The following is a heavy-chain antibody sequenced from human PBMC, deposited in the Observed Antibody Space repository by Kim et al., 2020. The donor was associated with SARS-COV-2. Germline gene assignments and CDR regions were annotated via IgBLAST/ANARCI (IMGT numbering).Heavy chain of an antibody. Sequence: GESLKISCKGSGYSFTSYWIGWVRQMPGKGLEWMGIIYPGDSDTRYSPSFQGQVTISADKSISTAYLQWSSLKASDTAMYYCARDLRVYSNDPYFDYWGQGTLVTVSS. CDR3: ARDLRVYSNDPYFDY. V-gene: IGHV5-51*01. CDR1: GYSFTSYW. D-gene: IGHD4-4*01. J-gene: IGHJ4*02. CDR2: IYPGDSDT.